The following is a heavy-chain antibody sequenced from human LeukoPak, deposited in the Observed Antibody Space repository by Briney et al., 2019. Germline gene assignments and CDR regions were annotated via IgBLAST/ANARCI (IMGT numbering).Heavy chain of an antibody. CDR3: AKLYNWNDQVDY. V-gene: IGHV3-23*01. D-gene: IGHD1-20*01. CDR1: GFTFSSYA. CDR2: ISGSGGGT. J-gene: IGHJ4*02. Sequence: GGSLRLSCAASGFTFSSYAMSWVRQAPGKGLEWVSAISGSGGGTYYADSVKGRFTISRDNSKNTLYLQMNSLRAEDTAVYYCAKLYNWNDQVDYWGQGTLVTVSS.